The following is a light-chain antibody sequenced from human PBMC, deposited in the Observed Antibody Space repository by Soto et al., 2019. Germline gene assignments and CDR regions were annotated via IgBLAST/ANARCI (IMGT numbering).Light chain of an antibody. Sequence: IMLSQSPGTLSLSQGERATLSCRASQSVSSSYLAWYQQKPGQAPRLLLYGASSRATGIPDRFSGSGSGTDFTLTISRLEPEDFAVYYCQQYGSSPTWTFGQGTKVDIK. CDR3: QQYGSSPTWT. J-gene: IGKJ1*01. CDR1: QSVSSSY. CDR2: GAS. V-gene: IGKV3-20*01.